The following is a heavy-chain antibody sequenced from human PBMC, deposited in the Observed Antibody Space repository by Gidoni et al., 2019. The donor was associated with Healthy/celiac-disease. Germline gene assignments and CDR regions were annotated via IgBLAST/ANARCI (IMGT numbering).Heavy chain of an antibody. CDR3: AKDRPYDSSGYSETAYFDY. V-gene: IGHV3-23*01. Sequence: EVQLLESGGGLVQPGGSLRLSCAASGFTFSSDAMRWVRQAPGKGLGWVSSISGSGGSTYYADSVKGRFTISRDNSKNTLYLQMNSLRAEDTAVYYCAKDRPYDSSGYSETAYFDYWGQGTLVTVSS. D-gene: IGHD3-22*01. J-gene: IGHJ4*02. CDR1: GFTFSSDA. CDR2: ISGSGGST.